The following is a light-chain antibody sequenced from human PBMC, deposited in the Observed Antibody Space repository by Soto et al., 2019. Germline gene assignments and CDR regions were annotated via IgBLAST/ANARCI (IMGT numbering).Light chain of an antibody. Sequence: EIVLTQSPGSLSLDPGEIATLSCMASQSVSSSYLAWYQQKPGQAPRLLISGASTRATGVPARFSGSGSGTEFTLTITSLQSEDFAVYCCQQYNNWPLSFGPGTRLEIK. J-gene: IGKJ5*01. V-gene: IGKV3D-15*01. CDR3: QQYNNWPLS. CDR2: GAS. CDR1: QSVSSSY.